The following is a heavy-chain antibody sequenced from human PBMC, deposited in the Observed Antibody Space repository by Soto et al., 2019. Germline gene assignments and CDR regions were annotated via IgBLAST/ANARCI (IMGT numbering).Heavy chain of an antibody. V-gene: IGHV3-23*01. CDR1: GFTFSSYA. D-gene: IGHD3-10*01. Sequence: GGSLRLSCAASGFTFSSYAMSWVRQAPGKGLEWVSAISGSGGSTYYADSVKGRFTISRDNSKNTLYLQMNSLRAEDTAVYYCANSLSGIVYYYYGMDVWGQGTTVTVSS. J-gene: IGHJ6*02. CDR2: ISGSGGST. CDR3: ANSLSGIVYYYYGMDV.